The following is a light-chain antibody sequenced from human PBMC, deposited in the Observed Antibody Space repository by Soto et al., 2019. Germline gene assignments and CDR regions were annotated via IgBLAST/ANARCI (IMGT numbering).Light chain of an antibody. CDR3: QQYHIWPSWT. V-gene: IGKV3-11*01. J-gene: IGKJ1*01. CDR1: QSVGNN. Sequence: EIVLTQSPATLSLSPGERATLSCRASQSVGNNLAWYQQKPGQAPGLLIYEASTRATGIPARFSGSGSGTDFTLTISSLEPEDFAVYFCQQYHIWPSWTFGQGTKVELK. CDR2: EAS.